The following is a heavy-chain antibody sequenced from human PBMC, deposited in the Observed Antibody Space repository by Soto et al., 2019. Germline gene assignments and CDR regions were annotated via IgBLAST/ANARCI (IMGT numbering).Heavy chain of an antibody. CDR1: GYIFVNYG. CDR3: ERDNDVFTGYYLDY. Sequence: QVQLVQSEAEVKKPGASVKVSCRASGYIFVNYGISWVRQAPGQGLEWMGWISAYNGNTKYAQEFQGRVTMTRDTSTSTAYMELGRLRSDDTAVYYCERDNDVFTGYYLDYWGQGTLVTVSS. CDR2: ISAYNGNT. D-gene: IGHD3-9*01. J-gene: IGHJ4*02. V-gene: IGHV1-18*01.